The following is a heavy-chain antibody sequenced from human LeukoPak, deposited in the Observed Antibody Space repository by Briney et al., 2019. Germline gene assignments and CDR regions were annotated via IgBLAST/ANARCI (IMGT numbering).Heavy chain of an antibody. D-gene: IGHD3-16*02. V-gene: IGHV3-30*18. CDR1: GFTFSSYG. CDR3: AKDSHYWASCRQYPIDY. Sequence: PGGSLRLSCAASGFTFSSYGMHWVRQAPGKGLEWVAVISYDGSNKYYADSVKGRFTISRDNSKNTLYLQMNSVRAEDTAVYYCAKDSHYWASCRQYPIDYWGQGTLVTVSS. J-gene: IGHJ4*02. CDR2: ISYDGSNK.